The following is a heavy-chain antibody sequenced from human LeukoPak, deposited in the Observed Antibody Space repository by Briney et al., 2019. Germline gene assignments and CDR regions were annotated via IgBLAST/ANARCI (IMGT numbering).Heavy chain of an antibody. Sequence: TSETLSLTCTVSGGSISSSSYYWGWIRQPPGKGLEWIGDINHSGSTNYNPSLTSRVTISVDPSKNQFSLNLSSVTAADTAVYYCARDDGYYDILTGYQSNWFDPWGQGTLVTVSS. D-gene: IGHD3-9*01. V-gene: IGHV4-39*07. CDR2: INHSGST. J-gene: IGHJ5*02. CDR3: ARDDGYYDILTGYQSNWFDP. CDR1: GGSISSSSYY.